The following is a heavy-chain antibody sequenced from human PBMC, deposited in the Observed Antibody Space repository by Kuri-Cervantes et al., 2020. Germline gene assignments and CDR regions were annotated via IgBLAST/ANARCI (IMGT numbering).Heavy chain of an antibody. D-gene: IGHD4-23*01. CDR1: GFTFSSYE. Sequence: GGSLRLSCAASGFTFSSYEMNWVRQAPGKGLEWVSYISSSGSTIYYADSVKGRFTISRDNAKNSLYLQMNSLRAEDTAVYYCARRTTVVTPVTYYYYYGMDVWGQGTTVTVSS. CDR2: ISSSGSTI. V-gene: IGHV3-48*03. J-gene: IGHJ6*02. CDR3: ARRTTVVTPVTYYYYYGMDV.